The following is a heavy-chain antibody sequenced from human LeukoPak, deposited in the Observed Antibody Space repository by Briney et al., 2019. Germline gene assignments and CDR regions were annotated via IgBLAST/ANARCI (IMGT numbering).Heavy chain of an antibody. J-gene: IGHJ5*02. D-gene: IGHD6-25*01. Sequence: KPSETLSLTCTVSGGSISSSSYYWGWIRQPPGKGLEWIGSIYYSGSTYYNPSLKSRVTISVDTSKNQFSLKLSSVTAADTAVYYCARWGSGDPWGQGTLVTVSS. V-gene: IGHV4-39*01. CDR1: GGSISSSSYY. CDR2: IYYSGST. CDR3: ARWGSGDP.